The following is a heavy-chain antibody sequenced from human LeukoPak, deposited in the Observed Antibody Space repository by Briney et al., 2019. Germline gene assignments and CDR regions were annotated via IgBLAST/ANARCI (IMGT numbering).Heavy chain of an antibody. CDR3: AKHDYGGPVI. CDR1: GFTFSSYW. Sequence: GGSLRLSCAASGFTFSSYWMHWVRQAPGKGLVWVSRISSDGSGTSYVDSVKGRFTISRDNAKNTLYLQLNSLRDEDTAVYYCAKHDYGGPVIWGQGTMVTVSS. V-gene: IGHV3-74*01. CDR2: ISSDGSGT. D-gene: IGHD4-23*01. J-gene: IGHJ3*02.